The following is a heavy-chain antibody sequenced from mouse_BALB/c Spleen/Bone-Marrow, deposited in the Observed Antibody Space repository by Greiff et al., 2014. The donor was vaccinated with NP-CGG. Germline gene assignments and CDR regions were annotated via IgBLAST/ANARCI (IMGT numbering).Heavy chain of an antibody. CDR1: GYTFTTYW. V-gene: IGHV1-7*01. J-gene: IGHJ4*01. CDR3: ARGNYEAMDY. CDR2: INPSTGYT. Sequence: VHLVESGAELAKPGASVKMSCKASGYTFTTYWMHWVKQRPGQGLEWIGYINPSTGYTAYNQKFKDKATLTADKSSNTAYMQLSSLTSEDSAVYYCARGNYEAMDYWGQGTSVTVSS. D-gene: IGHD2-1*01.